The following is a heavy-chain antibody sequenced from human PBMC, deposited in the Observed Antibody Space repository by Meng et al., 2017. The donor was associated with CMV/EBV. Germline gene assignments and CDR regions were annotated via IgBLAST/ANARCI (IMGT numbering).Heavy chain of an antibody. CDR2: IYSGYNT. CDR1: AITVSNNS. D-gene: IGHD2-21*02. V-gene: IGHV3-53*01. Sequence: AASAITVSNNSMSWVRQAPGKGLEWVAAIYSGYNTYYPDSVKGRFTISRDDSKNTLYLQMNNLRVEDTAVYYCAREGRCGGDCYSDSWGQGILVTVSS. CDR3: AREGRCGGDCYSDS. J-gene: IGHJ5*01.